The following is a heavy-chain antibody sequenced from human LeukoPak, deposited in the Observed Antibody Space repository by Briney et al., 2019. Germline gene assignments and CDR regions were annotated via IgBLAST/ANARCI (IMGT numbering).Heavy chain of an antibody. CDR2: INSDGSST. V-gene: IGHV3-74*03. D-gene: IGHD6-19*01. CDR1: GFTFSSYW. CDR3: AKVGQWLVRGKLGYFDY. J-gene: IGHJ4*02. Sequence: PGGSLRLSCVASGFTFSSYWMHWVRQAPGKGLVWVSRINSDGSSTKCADSVKGRFTISRDNSKNTLYLQMNGLRAEDTAVYYCAKVGQWLVRGKLGYFDYWGQGTLVTVSS.